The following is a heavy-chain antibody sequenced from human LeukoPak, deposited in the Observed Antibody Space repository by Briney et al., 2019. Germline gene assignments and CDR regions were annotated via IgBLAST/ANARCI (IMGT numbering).Heavy chain of an antibody. CDR3: ARRGASTYYYDSGGYLTYWFDP. Sequence: PSETLSLTCTVSGGSISSSSYYWGWIRQPPGKGLEWIGSIYYSGSTYYNPSLKSRVTISVDTSKNQFSLKLSSVTAADTAVYYCARRGASTYYYDSGGYLTYWFDPWGQGTLVTVSS. CDR1: GGSISSSSYY. J-gene: IGHJ5*02. CDR2: IYYSGST. V-gene: IGHV4-39*01. D-gene: IGHD3-22*01.